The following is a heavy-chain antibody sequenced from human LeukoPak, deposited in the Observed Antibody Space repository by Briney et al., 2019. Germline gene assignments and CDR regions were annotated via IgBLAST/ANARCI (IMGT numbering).Heavy chain of an antibody. J-gene: IGHJ4*02. CDR3: ARQTGSGLFILP. CDR2: IYYTGNT. Sequence: PWETLSLTCTVSGVSISSSYSYWGWIRQPPWMGPEWIGSIYYTGNTYYNASLKSQVSISIYTSKNQFSLKLTSVTAADTAVYYCARQTGSGLFILPGGQGTLVTVSS. V-gene: IGHV4-39*01. D-gene: IGHD3/OR15-3a*01. CDR1: GVSISSSYSY.